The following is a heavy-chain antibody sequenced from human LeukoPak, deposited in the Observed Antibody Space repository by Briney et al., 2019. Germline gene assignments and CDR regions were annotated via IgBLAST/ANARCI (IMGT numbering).Heavy chain of an antibody. D-gene: IGHD1-14*01. Sequence: PSETLSLTCTVSGASINNNFWTWIRQPPGKGLEWIGYIYSSGSANYNPSLKSRVTMSVDTSKNQFSLKLSSVTAADTAVYYCARNRVSWFDPWGQGTLVTVSS. CDR2: IYSSGSA. CDR3: ARNRVSWFDP. V-gene: IGHV4-59*12. CDR1: GASINNNF. J-gene: IGHJ5*02.